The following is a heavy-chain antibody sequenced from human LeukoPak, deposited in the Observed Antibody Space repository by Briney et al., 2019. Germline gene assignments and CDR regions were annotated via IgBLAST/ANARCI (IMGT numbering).Heavy chain of an antibody. J-gene: IGHJ6*03. CDR2: IIPIFGTA. Sequence: VASVKVSCKASGGTFSSYAISWVRQAPGQGLEWMGGIIPIFGTANYAQKFQGRFTITADESTSTAYMELSSLRSEDTAVYYCARVFLEWLLYGPHYYYYYYMDVWGKGTTVTVSS. D-gene: IGHD3-3*01. CDR1: GGTFSSYA. V-gene: IGHV1-69*13. CDR3: ARVFLEWLLYGPHYYYYYYMDV.